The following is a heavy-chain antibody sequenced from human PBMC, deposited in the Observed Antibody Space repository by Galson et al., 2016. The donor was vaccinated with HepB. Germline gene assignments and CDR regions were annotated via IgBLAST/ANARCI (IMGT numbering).Heavy chain of an antibody. D-gene: IGHD5-18*01. V-gene: IGHV3-30*18. J-gene: IGHJ4*02. CDR1: GFTFSSYG. CDR3: AKDIRSYGLFGRFDY. CDR2: ISYDGSNK. Sequence: SLRLSCAAFGFTFSSYGMHWVRQAPGKGLEWVAVISYDGSNKYYADSVKGRFTISRDNSKNTLYLQMNSLRAEDTAVYYCAKDIRSYGLFGRFDYWGQGTLVTVSS.